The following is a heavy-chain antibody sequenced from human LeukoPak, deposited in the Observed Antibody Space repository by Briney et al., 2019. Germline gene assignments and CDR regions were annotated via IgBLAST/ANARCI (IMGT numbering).Heavy chain of an antibody. Sequence: GGSLRLSCAASGFTFSDYYMSWIRQAPGKGLEWVSYISSSGSTIYYADSVKGRFTISRDNAKNSLYLQMNSLRAEDTALYYCARDRRSGSSNPHAFDIWGQGTMVTVSS. CDR2: ISSSGSTI. V-gene: IGHV3-11*01. D-gene: IGHD3-10*01. J-gene: IGHJ3*02. CDR1: GFTFSDYY. CDR3: ARDRRSGSSNPHAFDI.